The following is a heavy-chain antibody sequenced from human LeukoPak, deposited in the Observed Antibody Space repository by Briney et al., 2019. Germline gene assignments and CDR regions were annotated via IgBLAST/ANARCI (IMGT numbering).Heavy chain of an antibody. CDR3: ATPGIRDQYDFDL. V-gene: IGHV3-74*01. J-gene: IGHJ4*02. Sequence: GGSLRLSCVVSGFTFSSYWMHWVRQAPGKGLVWVSRINTDGSSTNYADSVKGRFTIYRDNVKNTVYLQMNSLRAEDTAVYYCATPGIRDQYDFDLWGQGTLVTVSS. CDR2: INTDGSST. D-gene: IGHD6-13*01. CDR1: GFTFSSYW.